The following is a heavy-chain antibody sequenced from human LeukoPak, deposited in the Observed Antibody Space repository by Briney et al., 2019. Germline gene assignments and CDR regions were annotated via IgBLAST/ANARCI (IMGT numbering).Heavy chain of an antibody. V-gene: IGHV3-23*01. CDR2: ISSSGGYT. Sequence: GGSLRLSCAASGFTFSSYAMSWVRQAPGKGLEWVSTISSSGGYTYYADSVKGRFTISRDNSKNTLYLLLNSLRAEDTAVYYCAKDLREYTSSPRNAFHIWGQGTMVTVSS. CDR1: GFTFSSYA. CDR3: AKDLREYTSSPRNAFHI. D-gene: IGHD6-6*01. J-gene: IGHJ3*02.